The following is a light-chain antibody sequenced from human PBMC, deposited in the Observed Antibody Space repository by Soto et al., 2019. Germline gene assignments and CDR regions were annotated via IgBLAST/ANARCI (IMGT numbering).Light chain of an antibody. CDR1: QSVGSN. V-gene: IGKV3-15*01. Sequence: EIVMTQSPATQSVSPGERATLSCRASQSVGSNLAWYQQKPGQAPRVLIYGASTRATGIPARFSGSGSGAEFTLTISSLQSEDFALYYCQQYNHWPLTFGGGTKVDIK. J-gene: IGKJ4*01. CDR2: GAS. CDR3: QQYNHWPLT.